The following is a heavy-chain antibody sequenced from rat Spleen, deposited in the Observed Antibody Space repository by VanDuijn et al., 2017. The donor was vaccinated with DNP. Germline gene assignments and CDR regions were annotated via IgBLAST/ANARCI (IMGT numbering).Heavy chain of an antibody. CDR1: GFTFSDFY. V-gene: IGHV5-22*01. Sequence: EVQLVESGGGLVQPGRSLKLSCAASGFTFSDFYMAWVRQAPTRGLELVAYITYDGGNTYYGDSVKGRFTISRENAKSTLYLQMNSLRSEDMATYYCARHVLPLRVWDYWGQGVMVTVSS. J-gene: IGHJ2*01. CDR3: ARHVLPLRVWDY. CDR2: ITYDGGNT. D-gene: IGHD1-4*01.